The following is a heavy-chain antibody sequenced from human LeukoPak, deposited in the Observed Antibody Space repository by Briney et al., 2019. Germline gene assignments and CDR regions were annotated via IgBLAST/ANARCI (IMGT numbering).Heavy chain of an antibody. V-gene: IGHV1-2*02. J-gene: IGHJ4*02. Sequence: GASVKVSCKASGYTFTGYYTHWVRQAPGQGLEWMGWINPNSGGTNYAQKFQGRVTMTRDTSISTAYMELSRLRSDDTAVYYCARVNVNFDNDYGDLYFDYWGQGTLVTVSS. CDR3: ARVNVNFDNDYGDLYFDY. CDR1: GYTFTGYY. CDR2: INPNSGGT. D-gene: IGHD4-17*01.